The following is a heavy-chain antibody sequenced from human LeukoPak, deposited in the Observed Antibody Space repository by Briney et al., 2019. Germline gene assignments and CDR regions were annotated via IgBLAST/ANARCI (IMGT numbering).Heavy chain of an antibody. D-gene: IGHD2-2*01. V-gene: IGHV3-21*01. Sequence: GGSLRLSCAASGFTFSSYSMNWVRQAPGKGLEWVSSISSSSSYIYYADSVKGRFTISRDNAKNSLYLQMNSLRAEDTAVYYCARAQSRSSTSCLLPIYYYYYYMDVWGKGTTVTVSS. CDR2: ISSSSSYI. J-gene: IGHJ6*03. CDR3: ARAQSRSSTSCLLPIYYYYYYMDV. CDR1: GFTFSSYS.